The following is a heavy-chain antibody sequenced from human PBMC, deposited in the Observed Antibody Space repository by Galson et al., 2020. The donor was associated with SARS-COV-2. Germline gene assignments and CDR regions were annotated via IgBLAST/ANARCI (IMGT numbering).Heavy chain of an antibody. V-gene: IGHV4-30-4*07. CDR1: GGSISSGGYS. Sequence: SETLSLTCAVSGGSISSGGYSWSWIRQPPGKGLEWIGYIYYSGSTYYNPSLKSRVTISVDTSKNQFSLKLSSVTAADTAVYYCARVGYCSSTSCDWFDPWGHGTLVTVSS. CDR3: ARVGYCSSTSCDWFDP. D-gene: IGHD2-2*01. CDR2: IYYSGST. J-gene: IGHJ5*02.